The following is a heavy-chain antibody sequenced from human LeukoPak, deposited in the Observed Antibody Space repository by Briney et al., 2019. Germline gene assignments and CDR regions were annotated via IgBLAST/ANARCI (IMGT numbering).Heavy chain of an antibody. J-gene: IGHJ4*02. D-gene: IGHD3-3*01. CDR2: INHSGST. CDR3: ARAPAYYDFWSSSQEHTKFDY. CDR1: GGSFSGYY. Sequence: SETLSLTCAVYGGSFSGYYWSWIRQPPGKGLEWIGEINHSGSTNYNPSLKSRVTISVDTSKNQFSLKLSSVTAADTAVYYCARAPAYYDFWSSSQEHTKFDYWGQGTLVTVSS. V-gene: IGHV4-34*01.